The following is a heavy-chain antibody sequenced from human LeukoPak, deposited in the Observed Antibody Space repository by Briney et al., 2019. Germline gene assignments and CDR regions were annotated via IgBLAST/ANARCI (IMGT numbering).Heavy chain of an antibody. Sequence: ASVKVSCKTSGYSENFYGITWVRQVAGQGLEWMGWISAYNGNTNYAQKLQGRVTMTTDTSTSTAYMELRSLRSDDTAVYYCARVDYGDYYGWFDPWGQGTLVTVSS. V-gene: IGHV1-18*01. CDR2: ISAYNGNT. CDR1: GYSENFYG. D-gene: IGHD4-17*01. J-gene: IGHJ5*02. CDR3: ARVDYGDYYGWFDP.